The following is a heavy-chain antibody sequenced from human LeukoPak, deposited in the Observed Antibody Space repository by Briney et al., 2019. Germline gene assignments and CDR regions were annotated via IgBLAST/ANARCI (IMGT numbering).Heavy chain of an antibody. CDR2: IKEDGSDK. V-gene: IGHV3-7*04. D-gene: IGHD3-10*01. J-gene: IGHJ4*02. Sequence: GGSLRLSCAASGFSFRSFWMSWVRQAPGKGLEWVASIKEDGSDKYCVESVKGRFTISRENARNSLYLQMNSLRAEDTAVYYCARVLWFGGIYYFDYWGQGTLVTVSS. CDR1: GFSFRSFW. CDR3: ARVLWFGGIYYFDY.